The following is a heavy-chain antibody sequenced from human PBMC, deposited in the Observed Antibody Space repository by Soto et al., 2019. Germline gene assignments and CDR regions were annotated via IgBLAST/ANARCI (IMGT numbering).Heavy chain of an antibody. Sequence: QVQLVQSGAEVKKPGSSVKVSCKASGGTFSSYTISWVRQAPGQGLEWMGRIIPILGIANYAQKFQGRVTITAEKSTSTAYMGLSSLRSEDTAVYYCARGKDGDYLFDDWGQGTLVTVSS. J-gene: IGHJ4*02. V-gene: IGHV1-69*02. CDR3: ARGKDGDYLFDD. CDR2: IIPILGIA. D-gene: IGHD4-17*01. CDR1: GGTFSSYT.